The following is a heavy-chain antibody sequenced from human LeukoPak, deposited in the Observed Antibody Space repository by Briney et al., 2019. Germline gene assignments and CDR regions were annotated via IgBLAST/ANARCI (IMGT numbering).Heavy chain of an antibody. D-gene: IGHD3-10*01. J-gene: IGHJ5*02. CDR1: GGSISSYY. Sequence: SETLSFTCTVSGGSISSYYWSWIRQPPGKGLEWIGYIYYSGSTNYNPSLKSRVTISVDTSKNQFSLKLSSVTAADTAVYYCARDPLFDWFDPWGQGTLVTVSS. CDR2: IYYSGST. CDR3: ARDPLFDWFDP. V-gene: IGHV4-59*12.